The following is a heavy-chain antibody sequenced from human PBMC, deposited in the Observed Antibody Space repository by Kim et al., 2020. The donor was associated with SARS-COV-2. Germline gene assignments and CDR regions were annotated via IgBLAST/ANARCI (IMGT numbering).Heavy chain of an antibody. V-gene: IGHV3-9*01. D-gene: IGHD2-15*01. Sequence: GGSLRLSCAASGFTFDDYAMHWVRQAPGKGLEWVSGISWNSGSIGYADSVKGRFTISRDNAKNSLYLQMNSLRAEDTALYYCAKDIVPRVVVGYYGMDVWGQGTTVTVSS. CDR1: GFTFDDYA. CDR2: ISWNSGSI. J-gene: IGHJ6*02. CDR3: AKDIVPRVVVGYYGMDV.